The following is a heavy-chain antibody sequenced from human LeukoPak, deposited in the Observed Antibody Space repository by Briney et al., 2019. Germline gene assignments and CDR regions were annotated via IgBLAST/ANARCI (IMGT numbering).Heavy chain of an antibody. J-gene: IGHJ6*02. Sequence: GGSLRLSCAASGFTFSSYWMSWVRQAPGKGLEWVANIKRDGSEKYYVDSVKGRFTISRDNAKNSLYLQMNSLRAEDTAVYYCARVKRITMVRGVPHYYYGMDVWGQGTTVTVSS. V-gene: IGHV3-7*01. D-gene: IGHD3-10*01. CDR3: ARVKRITMVRGVPHYYYGMDV. CDR2: IKRDGSEK. CDR1: GFTFSSYW.